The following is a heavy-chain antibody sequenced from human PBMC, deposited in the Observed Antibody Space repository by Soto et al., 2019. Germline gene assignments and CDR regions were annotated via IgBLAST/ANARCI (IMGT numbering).Heavy chain of an antibody. Sequence: QVQLQESGPGLVKPSQTLSLTCTVSGGSISGYYWSWVRQHPGKGLEWIGYIYYSGSTYYNPPFKSRVTISVDASKNQFSLKMSSVTVADTAVYYCARDGTVPYGMDVWGQVTTVTVSS. CDR2: IYYSGST. CDR1: GGSISGYY. CDR3: ARDGTVPYGMDV. J-gene: IGHJ6*02. V-gene: IGHV4-31*03. D-gene: IGHD4-17*01.